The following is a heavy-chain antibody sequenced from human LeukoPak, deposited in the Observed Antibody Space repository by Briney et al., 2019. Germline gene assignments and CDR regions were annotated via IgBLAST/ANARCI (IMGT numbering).Heavy chain of an antibody. CDR1: GITFSRFA. V-gene: IGHV3-23*01. CDR3: AKDQTISGVNFFDF. J-gene: IGHJ4*02. Sequence: PGRSLRLSCAASGITFSRFAMSWVRQLPGKGLEWVSGIISSGGGTYYADSVKGRFTISRDNSKNTLYLQMNDLRAEDTAVYYCAKDQTISGVNFFDFWGQGTLVTVSS. CDR2: IISSGGGT. D-gene: IGHD3-10*01.